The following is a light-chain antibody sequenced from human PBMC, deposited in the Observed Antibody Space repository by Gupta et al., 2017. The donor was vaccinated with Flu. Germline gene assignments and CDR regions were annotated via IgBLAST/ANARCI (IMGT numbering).Light chain of an antibody. CDR3: QQYGSSPLT. V-gene: IGKV3-20*01. CDR1: QSVSGNY. Sequence: EIVLTQSPGTLSLSPGEGGTLSCRASQSVSGNYFAWYQQKPGQAPSLLIYAVSSRAPGIPDRVSGSGSGTDFTLTISRLEPEDFAVYYCQQYGSSPLTFGGGTKVDIK. CDR2: AVS. J-gene: IGKJ4*01.